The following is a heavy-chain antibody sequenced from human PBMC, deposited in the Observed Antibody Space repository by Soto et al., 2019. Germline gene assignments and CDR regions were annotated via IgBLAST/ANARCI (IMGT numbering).Heavy chain of an antibody. CDR2: ISYDGSNK. CDR3: AREGGDIVVVPAAEGDAFDI. CDR1: GFTFSSYA. V-gene: IGHV3-30-3*01. J-gene: IGHJ3*02. Sequence: GGSLRLSCAASGFTFSSYAMHWVRQAPGKGLEWVAVISYDGSNKYYADSVKGRFTISRDNSKNTLYLQMNSLRAEDTAVYYCAREGGDIVVVPAAEGDAFDIWGQGTMVTVSS. D-gene: IGHD2-2*01.